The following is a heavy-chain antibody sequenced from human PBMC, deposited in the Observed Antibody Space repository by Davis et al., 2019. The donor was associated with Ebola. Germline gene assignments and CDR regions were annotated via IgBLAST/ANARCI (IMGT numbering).Heavy chain of an antibody. V-gene: IGHV3-73*01. D-gene: IGHD3-10*01. J-gene: IGHJ4*02. CDR2: IRSKANSYAT. CDR3: TTTYYYGSGSRDY. Sequence: GESLKISCAASGFTFSGSAMHWVRQASGIGLEWVGRIRSKANSYATAYAASVKGRFTISRDDSKNTAYLQMNSLKTEDTAVYCCTTTYYYGSGSRDYWGQGTLVTVSS. CDR1: GFTFSGSA.